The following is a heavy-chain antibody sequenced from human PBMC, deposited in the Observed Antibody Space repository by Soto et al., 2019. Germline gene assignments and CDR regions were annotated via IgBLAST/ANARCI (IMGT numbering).Heavy chain of an antibody. J-gene: IGHJ4*02. CDR1: GFTFSSYG. Sequence: GGSLRLSCAASGFTFSSYGMHWVRQAPGKGLEWVAVISYDGSNKYYADSVKGRFTISRDNSKNTLYLQMNSLRAEDTAVYYCAKDLGVAGEICFDYWGQGTLVTVSS. CDR2: ISYDGSNK. CDR3: AKDLGVAGEICFDY. V-gene: IGHV3-30*18. D-gene: IGHD6-19*01.